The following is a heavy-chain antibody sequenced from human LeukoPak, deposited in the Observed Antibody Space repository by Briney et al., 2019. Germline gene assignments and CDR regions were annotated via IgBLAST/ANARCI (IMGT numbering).Heavy chain of an antibody. Sequence: GGSLRLSCAASGFTFSSYWMSWVRQAPGKGLEWVANIKQDGSEKYYVDSVKGRFTISRDNAKNSLYLQMNSLRAEDTAVYYCARVATNDFWSGYHYYFDYWGQGTLVTVSS. CDR3: ARVATNDFWSGYHYYFDY. V-gene: IGHV3-7*03. CDR2: IKQDGSEK. J-gene: IGHJ4*02. D-gene: IGHD3-3*01. CDR1: GFTFSSYW.